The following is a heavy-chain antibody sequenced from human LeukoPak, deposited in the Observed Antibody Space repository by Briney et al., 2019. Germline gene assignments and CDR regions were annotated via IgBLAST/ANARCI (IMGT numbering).Heavy chain of an antibody. CDR2: IFYSGST. D-gene: IGHD4-17*01. V-gene: IGHV4-39*01. CDR3: ARHSAVTTFIFDY. Sequence: SETLSLTCTVSGGSISSSYYYWGWIRQPPGKGLEWIGSIFYSGSTYYNPSLKSRVTISLDTSKNQFSLRLSSVTAADTAVYYCARHSAVTTFIFDYWGQGTLVSVSS. CDR1: GGSISSSYYY. J-gene: IGHJ4*02.